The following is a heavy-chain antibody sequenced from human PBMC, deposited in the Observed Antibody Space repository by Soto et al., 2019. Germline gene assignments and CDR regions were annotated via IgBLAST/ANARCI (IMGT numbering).Heavy chain of an antibody. CDR2: INPNSGNI. CDR1: GNTFTSYD. Sequence: ASVKVSCKASGNTFTSYDINWVRQATGHGLEWMGWINPNSGNIGYAQKFQGRVTMTRDTAIRTAYMEVSRLRSDDTAVFYCARGRASGSYYLLDYWGQGTLVTVSS. D-gene: IGHD3-10*01. V-gene: IGHV1-8*01. CDR3: ARGRASGSYYLLDY. J-gene: IGHJ4*02.